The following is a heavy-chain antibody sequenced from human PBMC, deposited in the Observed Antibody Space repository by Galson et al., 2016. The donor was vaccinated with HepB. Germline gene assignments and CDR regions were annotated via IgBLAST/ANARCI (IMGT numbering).Heavy chain of an antibody. V-gene: IGHV3-23*01. D-gene: IGHD5-18*01. CDR1: GFTFSNFT. CDR3: AKISVQYSYHYWGFDY. CDR2: LSGSGDT. J-gene: IGHJ4*02. Sequence: SLRLSCAASGFTFSNFTMHWVRQAPGKGLEWVSGLSGSGDTKFADSVKGRFTISRDNSKTTLYLQMNSLRVEDTAVYYCAKISVQYSYHYWGFDYWGQGTLVTVSS.